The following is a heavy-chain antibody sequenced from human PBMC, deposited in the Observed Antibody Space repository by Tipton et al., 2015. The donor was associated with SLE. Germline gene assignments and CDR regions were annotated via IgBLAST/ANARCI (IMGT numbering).Heavy chain of an antibody. CDR2: ISWNSGSI. J-gene: IGHJ4*02. CDR1: GFAFHEYA. CDR3: ARVSKSDSVFDY. Sequence: SLRLSCEASGFAFHEYAMHWVRQAPGKGLEWVSGISWNSGSIGYADSVKGRFTISRDNAKKSLYLQMNSLRAEDTAVYYCARVSKSDSVFDYWGQGTLVTVSS. V-gene: IGHV3-9*01.